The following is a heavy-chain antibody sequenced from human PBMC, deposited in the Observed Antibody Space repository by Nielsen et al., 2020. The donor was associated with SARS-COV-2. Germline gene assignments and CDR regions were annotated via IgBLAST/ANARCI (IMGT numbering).Heavy chain of an antibody. V-gene: IGHV3-74*01. CDR2: INSDGSST. Sequence: GGSLRLSCAASGFTFSSYWMHWVRQAPGKGLVWVSRINSDGSSTSYADSVKGRFTISRDNAKNTLYLQMNSLRAEDTAVYYCARDEEGIAVAFGDYYGMDVWGQGTTVTVSS. D-gene: IGHD6-19*01. J-gene: IGHJ6*02. CDR1: GFTFSSYW. CDR3: ARDEEGIAVAFGDYYGMDV.